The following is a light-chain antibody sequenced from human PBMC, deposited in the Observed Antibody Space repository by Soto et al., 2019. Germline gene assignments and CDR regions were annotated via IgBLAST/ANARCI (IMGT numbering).Light chain of an antibody. V-gene: IGKV3-20*01. CDR2: GAS. J-gene: IGKJ1*01. Sequence: TQSPGTLSLSPGESATLSCRASQTVTSSYLAWYQQKPGQAPRLIIYGASSRATGILDRFSGSGSGTDFTLTISRLEPEDFAVYYCQQYGSSPQTFGQGTKVDIK. CDR1: QTVTSSY. CDR3: QQYGSSPQT.